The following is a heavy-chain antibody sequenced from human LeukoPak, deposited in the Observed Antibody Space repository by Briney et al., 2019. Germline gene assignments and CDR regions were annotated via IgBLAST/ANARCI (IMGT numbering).Heavy chain of an antibody. CDR3: ARDFELSH. J-gene: IGHJ4*02. Sequence: EAGGSLRPSCAASGFTFSSYGMHWVRQAPGKGLEWVALIWYDGSSKHYADSVRGRFTISRDNSKNTLYLQMNSLRAEDTAVYYCARDFELSHWGQGTLVTVSS. CDR2: IWYDGSSK. D-gene: IGHD3-16*02. V-gene: IGHV3-33*01. CDR1: GFTFSSYG.